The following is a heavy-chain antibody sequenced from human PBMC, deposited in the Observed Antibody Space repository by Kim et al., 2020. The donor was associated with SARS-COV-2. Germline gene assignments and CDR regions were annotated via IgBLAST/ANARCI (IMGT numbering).Heavy chain of an antibody. CDR2: ISSSSSTI. CDR1: GFTFSSYS. D-gene: IGHD3-10*01. J-gene: IGHJ4*02. Sequence: GGSLRLSCAASGFTFSSYSMNWVRQAPGKGLEWVSYISSSSSTIYYADSVKGRFTISRDNAKNSLYLQMNSLRDEDTAVYYCARAVRGDAYYYGSGSTPDYWGQGTLVTVSS. CDR3: ARAVRGDAYYYGSGSTPDY. V-gene: IGHV3-48*02.